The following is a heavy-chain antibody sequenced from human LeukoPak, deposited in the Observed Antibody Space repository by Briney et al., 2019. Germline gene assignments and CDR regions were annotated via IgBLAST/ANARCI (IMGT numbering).Heavy chain of an antibody. J-gene: IGHJ6*03. Sequence: GESLKISCKGSGYNFTNYWIGRVRQMPGKGLEWMGIIYPGDSDTRYSPSFQGQVTISADKSISTAYLQWSSLKASDTAIFYCARHYCSSASCFKGYYYYMDVWGKGTTVTVSS. V-gene: IGHV5-51*01. CDR3: ARHYCSSASCFKGYYYYMDV. CDR2: IYPGDSDT. D-gene: IGHD2-2*01. CDR1: GYNFTNYW.